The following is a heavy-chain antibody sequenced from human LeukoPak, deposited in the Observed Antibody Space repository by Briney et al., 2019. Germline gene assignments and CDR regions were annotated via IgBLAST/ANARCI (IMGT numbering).Heavy chain of an antibody. D-gene: IGHD6-25*01. J-gene: IGHJ5*02. Sequence: SVKVSCKASGGTLSSYAISWVRQAPGQGLEWRGGIIPIFGTANYAQRFQGRVTITADESTSTAYMELSSLRSEDTAVYYCARELLKAAWFDPWGQGTLVTVSS. V-gene: IGHV1-69*13. CDR1: GGTLSSYA. CDR2: IIPIFGTA. CDR3: ARELLKAAWFDP.